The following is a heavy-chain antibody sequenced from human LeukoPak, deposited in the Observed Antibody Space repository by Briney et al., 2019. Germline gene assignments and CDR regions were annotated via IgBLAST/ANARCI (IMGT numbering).Heavy chain of an antibody. CDR1: GGTFSSYT. J-gene: IGHJ4*02. Sequence: SVKVSCKASGGTFSSYTISWVRQAPGQGLEWMGKIIPILGIANYAQKFQGRVTITADKSTSTAYMELSSLRSEDTAVYYCARDISSSPLAGNWGQGTLVTVSS. CDR3: ARDISSSPLAGN. CDR2: IIPILGIA. D-gene: IGHD6-6*01. V-gene: IGHV1-69*04.